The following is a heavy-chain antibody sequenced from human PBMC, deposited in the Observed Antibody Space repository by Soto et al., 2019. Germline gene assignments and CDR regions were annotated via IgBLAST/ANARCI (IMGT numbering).Heavy chain of an antibody. CDR2: IIPIFSTA. CDR3: ARDSRVGILFY. V-gene: IGHV1-69*13. CDR1: GGTFSSYA. J-gene: IGHJ4*02. D-gene: IGHD1-20*01. Sequence: ASVKVSCKASGGTFSSYAISWVRQAPGQGLEWMGGIIPIFSTANYAQKFQGRVTITADESTSTAYLELSSLRSEDTAVYSCARDSRVGILFYWGQGTLVTVSS.